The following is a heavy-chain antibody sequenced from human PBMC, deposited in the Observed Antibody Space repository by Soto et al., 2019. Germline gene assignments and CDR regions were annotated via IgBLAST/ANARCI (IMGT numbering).Heavy chain of an antibody. V-gene: IGHV3-23*01. D-gene: IGHD2-2*01. CDR1: GLSFPNYA. CDR2: IGGSGAYT. CDR3: AKGSSSTQFLNYYFYHMDV. Sequence: LLESGGGLVQPGGSLRLSCVASGLSFPNYAMNCVRQAPGKGLEWVSGIGGSGAYTYYADSVKGRFTISRDNSKNTVYLQMNSLRGEDTAVYYCAKGSSSTQFLNYYFYHMDVWGKGTTVSVSS. J-gene: IGHJ6*03.